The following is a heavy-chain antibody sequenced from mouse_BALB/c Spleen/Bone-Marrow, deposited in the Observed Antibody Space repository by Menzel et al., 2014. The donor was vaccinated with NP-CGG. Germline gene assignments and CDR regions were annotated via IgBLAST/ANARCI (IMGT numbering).Heavy chain of an antibody. CDR1: GYAFTNYL. V-gene: IGHV1-54*03. Sequence: VKLVESGAELVRPGTSVKVSCKASGYAFTNYLIGWVKQRPGQGLEWIGVINPGSGGTNYNEKFKGKATLTADKSSSTAYMQLSSLTSDDSAVYFCARDGDYDEGYAMDYWGQGTSVTVSS. CDR2: INPGSGGT. CDR3: ARDGDYDEGYAMDY. J-gene: IGHJ4*01. D-gene: IGHD2-4*01.